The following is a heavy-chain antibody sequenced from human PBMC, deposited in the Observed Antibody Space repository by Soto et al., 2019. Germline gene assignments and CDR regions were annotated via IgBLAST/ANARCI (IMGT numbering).Heavy chain of an antibody. D-gene: IGHD3-3*01. Sequence: ASVKVSCKVSGYTLTELSMHWVRQAPGKGLERMGGFDPEDGETIYAQKFQGRVTMTEDTSTNTAYMELSSLRSEDTAVYYCARGTLITIFGVVRPNMDVWGQGTTVTVSS. CDR2: FDPEDGET. CDR1: GYTLTELS. J-gene: IGHJ6*02. CDR3: ARGTLITIFGVVRPNMDV. V-gene: IGHV1-24*01.